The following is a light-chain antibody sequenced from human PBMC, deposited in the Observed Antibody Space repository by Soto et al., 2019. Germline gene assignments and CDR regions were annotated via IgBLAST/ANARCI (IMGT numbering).Light chain of an antibody. Sequence: EILLTQSPGTLSLSPGDRATLSCRASQRLSNSFLAWYQQRPGQTPRLLISGASIRATDIPDRFSGIGSGTDFTLTISRLEPEDFAVYFCQQYGYLPLSFGGGTRVEIK. CDR3: QQYGYLPLS. CDR2: GAS. J-gene: IGKJ4*01. CDR1: QRLSNSF. V-gene: IGKV3-20*01.